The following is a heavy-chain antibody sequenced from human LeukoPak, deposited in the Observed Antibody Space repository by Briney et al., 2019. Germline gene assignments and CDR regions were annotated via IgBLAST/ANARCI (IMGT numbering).Heavy chain of an antibody. V-gene: IGHV3-33*06. J-gene: IGHJ6*03. CDR3: AKGPTQVLRFLRDGKTYYMDV. Sequence: PGRSLRLSCAASGFTFSNYVMHWVRQAPGRGLECVAVIWYDGNHQYYADSVKGRFNISRDNSKNTLYLQMNSLRVEDTAVYYCAKGPTQVLRFLRDGKTYYMDVWGKGTSVLVSS. CDR2: IWYDGNHQ. CDR1: GFTFSNYV. D-gene: IGHD3-3*01.